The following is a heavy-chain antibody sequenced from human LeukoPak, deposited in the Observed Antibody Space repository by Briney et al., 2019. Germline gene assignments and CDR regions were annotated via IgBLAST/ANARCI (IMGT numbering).Heavy chain of an antibody. CDR3: ARGNYYDSGSCFH. J-gene: IGHJ4*02. V-gene: IGHV3-11*05. Sequence: SGGSLRLSCAASGFTFTDYYMNWIRQAPGKGLEWVSYISSGSSYTNYADSVKGRFTISRDNAKNSLYLQMNSLRAEDTAIYYCARGNYYDSGSCFHWGQGTLVTVSS. D-gene: IGHD3-10*01. CDR1: GFTFTDYY. CDR2: ISSGSSYT.